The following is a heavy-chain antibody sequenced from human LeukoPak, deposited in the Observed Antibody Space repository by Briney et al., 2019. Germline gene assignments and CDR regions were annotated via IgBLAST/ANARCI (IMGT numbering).Heavy chain of an antibody. CDR3: ARDRGPAITMVRGVTFDY. Sequence: PSETLSLTCTVSGGSISSYYWSCIRQPPGKGLEWIGYIYYSGSTNYNPSLKRRVTISVDTSKNQFSLKLSSVTAADTAVYYCARDRGPAITMVRGVTFDYWGQGTLVTVSS. CDR2: IYYSGST. CDR1: GGSISSYY. D-gene: IGHD3-10*01. V-gene: IGHV4-59*01. J-gene: IGHJ4*02.